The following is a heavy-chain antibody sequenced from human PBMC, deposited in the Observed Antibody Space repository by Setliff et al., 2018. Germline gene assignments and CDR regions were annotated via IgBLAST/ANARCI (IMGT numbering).Heavy chain of an antibody. V-gene: IGHV4-59*12. CDR1: GGSISSYY. CDR2: IYNSGST. J-gene: IGHJ5*02. Sequence: LSLTCTVSGGSISSYYWSWIRQPPGKGLEWIGYIYNSGSTNYNPSLKSRVTISVDTSKNSLYLQMNSLRVEDTAVYYCARDVYDFRTGLAAPWGQGTLVTVSS. CDR3: ARDVYDFRTGLAAP. D-gene: IGHD3-3*01.